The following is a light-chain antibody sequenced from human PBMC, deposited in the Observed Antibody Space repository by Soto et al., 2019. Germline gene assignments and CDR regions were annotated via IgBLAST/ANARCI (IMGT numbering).Light chain of an antibody. CDR2: WAS. Sequence: DIVMTQSPDSLAVSLGERATINCKSSQSVLYSPNNKNYLAWYQQKPGQPPKLLVYWASTRESGVPDRFSVSGSWTDSTLTINSLQAEDVAVYYCQQYHSPPQTFGQGTKVEIK. CDR3: QQYHSPPQT. CDR1: QSVLYSPNNKNY. V-gene: IGKV4-1*01. J-gene: IGKJ1*01.